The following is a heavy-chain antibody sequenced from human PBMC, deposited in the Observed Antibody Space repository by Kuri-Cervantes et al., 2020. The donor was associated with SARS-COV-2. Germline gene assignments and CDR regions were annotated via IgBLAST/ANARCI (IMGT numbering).Heavy chain of an antibody. CDR3: ARLGEYYYDSRLDY. Sequence: SETLSLTCAVSGGSISSGGYSWGWIRQPPGKGLEWIGYIYHSGSTYYNPSLKSRVTISVDTSKNQFSLKLSSVTAADTAVYYCARLGEYYYDSRLDYWGQGTLVTVSS. CDR2: IYHSGST. CDR1: GGSISSGGYS. J-gene: IGHJ4*02. D-gene: IGHD3-22*01. V-gene: IGHV4-30-2*01.